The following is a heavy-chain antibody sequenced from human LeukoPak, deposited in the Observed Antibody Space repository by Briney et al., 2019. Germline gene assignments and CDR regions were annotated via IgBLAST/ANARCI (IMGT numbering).Heavy chain of an antibody. CDR1: GFTFRSYG. J-gene: IGHJ4*02. CDR3: VKDDRYYYDRSGYPS. Sequence: GGSLRLSCAASGFTFRSYGMNWVRQAPGKGLEWVSSISSSGASTYYADSVKGRFTISRDNARNSLYLQLNSLRDEDTAVYYCVKDDRYYYDRSGYPSWGQGTLVTVSS. D-gene: IGHD3-22*01. CDR2: ISSSGAST. V-gene: IGHV3-21*01.